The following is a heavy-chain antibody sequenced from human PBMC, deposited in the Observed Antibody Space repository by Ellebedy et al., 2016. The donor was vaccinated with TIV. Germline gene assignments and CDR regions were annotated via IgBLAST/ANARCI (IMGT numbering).Heavy chain of an antibody. CDR3: ARGLISGYYAGHAFDI. CDR1: GFTFSIYA. V-gene: IGHV3-30-3*01. Sequence: GESLKISCAASGFTFSIYAMNWVRQAPGKGLELVAEIAYGGTHMYYADSVRGRFTIARDNSKNKLYLQMSSLSTEETAAYYCARGLISGYYAGHAFDIWGQGTMVTVSS. D-gene: IGHD3-22*01. CDR2: IAYGGTHM. J-gene: IGHJ3*02.